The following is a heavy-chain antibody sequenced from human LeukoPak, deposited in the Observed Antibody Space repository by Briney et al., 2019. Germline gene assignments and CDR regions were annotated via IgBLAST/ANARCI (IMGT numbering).Heavy chain of an antibody. CDR3: ARDNRGYYDSSGSSLDDAFDI. J-gene: IGHJ3*02. V-gene: IGHV3-7*01. CDR1: GFTFSTYW. Sequence: PGGSLRLSXAASGFTFSTYWMSWVRQTPGKGLEWVANIKQDGSEKDYVDSVKGRFTISRDNAKNSLYLQMNRLRAEDTAVYYCARDNRGYYDSSGSSLDDAFDIWGLGTMVTVSS. D-gene: IGHD3-22*01. CDR2: IKQDGSEK.